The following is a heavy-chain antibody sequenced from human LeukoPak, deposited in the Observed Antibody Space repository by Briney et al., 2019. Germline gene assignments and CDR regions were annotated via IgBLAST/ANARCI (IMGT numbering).Heavy chain of an antibody. Sequence: PSQTLSLTCTVSGGSISSGGYYWGWIRQPPGKGLEWVGHIYYTGGTSYNPSLKSQLSISIDTSNNQFSLDLASVTAADTAVYYCASGGGSGRTPHFDFWGQGSLVTVSS. CDR3: ASGGGSGRTPHFDF. D-gene: IGHD3-10*01. CDR2: IYYTGGT. CDR1: GGSISSGGYY. V-gene: IGHV4-30-4*08. J-gene: IGHJ4*02.